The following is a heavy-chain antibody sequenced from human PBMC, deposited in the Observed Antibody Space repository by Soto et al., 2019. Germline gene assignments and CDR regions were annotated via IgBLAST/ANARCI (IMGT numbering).Heavy chain of an antibody. CDR2: INGRDGAI. CDR3: ARDHLWAFDY. CDR1: GFSFSVYS. V-gene: IGHV3-48*02. Sequence: CAASGFSFSVYSMNWVRQAPGKGLEWVSYINGRDGAINYVDSVKGRFTISIDIAKNSLYLQMNSLRDEDTAVYFCARDHLWAFDYWGQGVLVTV. J-gene: IGHJ4*02. D-gene: IGHD3-3*02.